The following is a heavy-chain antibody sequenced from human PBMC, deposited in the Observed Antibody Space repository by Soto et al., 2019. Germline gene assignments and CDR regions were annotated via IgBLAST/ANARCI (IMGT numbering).Heavy chain of an antibody. Sequence: EVQLLESGGGLVQPGGSPRLSCAASGFTFSSYAMNWVRQAPGKGLEWVSTIGGGGGGGTYYADSVKGRFTISRDNSKNTLYLQMNSLRAEDTAIYHCARGWFGIAYWGQGTLVTVSS. CDR2: IGGGGGGGT. CDR1: GFTFSSYA. V-gene: IGHV3-23*01. D-gene: IGHD3-10*01. CDR3: ARGWFGIAY. J-gene: IGHJ4*02.